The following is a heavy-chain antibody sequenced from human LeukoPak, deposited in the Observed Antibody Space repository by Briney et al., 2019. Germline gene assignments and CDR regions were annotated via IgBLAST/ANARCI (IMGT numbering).Heavy chain of an antibody. Sequence: SETLSLTCAVYGGSFSGYYWSWIRQPPGKGLEWIGEINHSGSTNYNPSLKSRVTISVDTSKNQFSLKLSSVTAADTAVYYCAREDGGPNWFDPWGQGTLVTVSS. CDR1: GGSFSGYY. D-gene: IGHD4-23*01. J-gene: IGHJ5*02. CDR2: INHSGST. V-gene: IGHV4-34*01. CDR3: AREDGGPNWFDP.